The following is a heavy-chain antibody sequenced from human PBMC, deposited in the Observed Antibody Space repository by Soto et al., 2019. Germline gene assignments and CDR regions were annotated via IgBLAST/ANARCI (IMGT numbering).Heavy chain of an antibody. CDR3: AKDCSSTSCFLDY. CDR2: ISGSGGST. V-gene: IGHV3-23*01. J-gene: IGHJ4*02. Sequence: LRLSCAASGFTFSSYAMSWVRQAPGKGLEWVSAISGSGGSTYHADSVKGRFTISRDNSKNTLYLQMNSLRAEDMAVYYCAKDCSSTSCFLDYWGQGTLVTVSS. CDR1: GFTFSSYA. D-gene: IGHD2-2*01.